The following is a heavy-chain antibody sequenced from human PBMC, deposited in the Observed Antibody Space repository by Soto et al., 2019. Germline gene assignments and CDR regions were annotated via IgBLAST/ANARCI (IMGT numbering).Heavy chain of an antibody. CDR3: ARAGSRGYSGYESLIDY. J-gene: IGHJ4*02. CDR1: GYSFTTYG. CDR2: ISTYNGDT. V-gene: IGHV1-18*04. Sequence: GASVKVSCKASGYSFTTYGISWVRQAPGQGLEWMGWISTYNGDTNYAQSLQGRVTMTTDTSTSTAYMELRSLRSEDTAVYYCARAGSRGYSGYESLIDYWGQGTLVTVSS. D-gene: IGHD5-12*01.